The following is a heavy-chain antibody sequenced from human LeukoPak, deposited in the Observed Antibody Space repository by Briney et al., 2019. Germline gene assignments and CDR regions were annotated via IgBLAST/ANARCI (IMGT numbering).Heavy chain of an antibody. V-gene: IGHV3-7*01. Sequence: GGSLRLSCEASGVAFSSYWASWVRQDPGKGLEWVANINQDGNSENYVDSVRGRFTISKDNAKNSVYLQMNSLRAEDTAVYYCARSLWPEDYWGQGILVTVSS. CDR2: INQDGNSE. D-gene: IGHD2-21*01. CDR3: ARSLWPEDY. J-gene: IGHJ4*02. CDR1: GVAFSSYW.